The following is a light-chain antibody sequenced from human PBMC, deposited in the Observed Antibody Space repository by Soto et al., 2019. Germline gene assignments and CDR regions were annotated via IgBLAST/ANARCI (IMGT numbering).Light chain of an antibody. CDR3: QQYGISPRT. J-gene: IGKJ1*01. CDR2: GAS. V-gene: IGKV3-20*01. Sequence: EIVMTQSPATLSVSPGEGATLSCRASQSVSSKLAWYQQKPGQAPRLLIYGASSRATGIPDRFSGSGSGTDFTLTISRLEPEDIAVYYCQQYGISPRTFGQGTKVDIK. CDR1: QSVSSK.